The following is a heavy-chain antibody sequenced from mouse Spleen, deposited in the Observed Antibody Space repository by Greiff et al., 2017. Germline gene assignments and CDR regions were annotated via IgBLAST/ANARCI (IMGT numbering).Heavy chain of an antibody. J-gene: IGHJ4*01. V-gene: IGHV10-1*01. CDR3: VRYRYNAMDY. CDR1: GFSFNTYA. Sequence: EVQVVESGGGLVQPKGSLKLSCAASGFSFNTYAMNWVRQAPGKGLEWVARIRSKSNNYATYYADSVKDRFTISRDDSESMLYLQMNNLKTEDTAMYYCVRYRYNAMDYWGQGTSVTVSS. D-gene: IGHD2-14*01. CDR2: IRSKSNNYAT.